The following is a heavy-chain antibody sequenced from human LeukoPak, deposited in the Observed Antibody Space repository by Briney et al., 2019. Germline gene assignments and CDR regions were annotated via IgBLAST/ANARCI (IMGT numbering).Heavy chain of an antibody. CDR3: AKGLFYGSGSHNWFDP. V-gene: IGHV3-30*18. D-gene: IGHD3-10*01. Sequence: PGGSLRLSCAASGFTFSSYGMHWVRQAPGKGLEWVAVISYDGSNKYYADSVKGRFTISRDNSKNTLYLQMNSLRAEDTAVYYCAKGLFYGSGSHNWFDPWGQGTLVTVSS. J-gene: IGHJ5*02. CDR2: ISYDGSNK. CDR1: GFTFSSYG.